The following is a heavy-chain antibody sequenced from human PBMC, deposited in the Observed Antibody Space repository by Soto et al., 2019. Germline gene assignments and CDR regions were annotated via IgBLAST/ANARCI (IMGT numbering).Heavy chain of an antibody. CDR3: ARLHGSSDHTHN. D-gene: IGHD6-25*01. Sequence: QVQLQESGPGLVKPSETLSLTCTVSGGSISSYYWSWIRQPPGKGLEWIGYIYYSGSTNYNPSLKSRVTLSVDTSKNQFSLKLSSVTAADTAVYYCARLHGSSDHTHNWGQGTLVTVSS. J-gene: IGHJ4*02. CDR1: GGSISSYY. V-gene: IGHV4-59*01. CDR2: IYYSGST.